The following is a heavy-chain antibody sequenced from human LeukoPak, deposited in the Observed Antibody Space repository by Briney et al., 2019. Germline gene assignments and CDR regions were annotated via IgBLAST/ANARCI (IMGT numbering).Heavy chain of an antibody. D-gene: IGHD3-22*01. CDR2: ISSSSSSI. CDR1: RFTFSSYS. V-gene: IGHV3-21*01. CDR3: ARAPKYYYDSSGYPLDY. Sequence: GGSLRLSCAASRFTFSSYSMIWVRQAPGKGLEWVSSISSSSSSIYYADSVKGRFTISRDNAKNSLYLQMNSLRAEDTAVYYCARAPKYYYDSSGYPLDYWGQGTLVTVSS. J-gene: IGHJ4*02.